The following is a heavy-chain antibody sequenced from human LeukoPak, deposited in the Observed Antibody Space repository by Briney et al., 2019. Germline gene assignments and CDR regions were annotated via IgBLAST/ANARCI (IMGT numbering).Heavy chain of an antibody. Sequence: GGSLRLSCAASGFTFSSYSMNWVRQAPGKGLEWVSYISSSSSTIYYADSVKGRFTISRDNAKNSLYLQMNSLRAEDTAVYYCARDGITIFGVAVDWGRGTLVTVSS. CDR1: GFTFSSYS. D-gene: IGHD3-3*01. J-gene: IGHJ4*02. CDR3: ARDGITIFGVAVD. V-gene: IGHV3-48*01. CDR2: ISSSSSTI.